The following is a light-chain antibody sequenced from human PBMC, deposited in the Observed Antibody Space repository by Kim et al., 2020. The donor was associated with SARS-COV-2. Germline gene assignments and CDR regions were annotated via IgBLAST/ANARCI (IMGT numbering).Light chain of an antibody. Sequence: DIQMTQSPSTLSASVGERVTITCRASQSITSRLAWYQHKPGKAPKLLIYEASRLSSGVPSRFSGGASGTEFTLTISSLQPDDFATYYCQQYNSYWTFGQGTKVDIK. V-gene: IGKV1-5*01. CDR3: QQYNSYWT. J-gene: IGKJ1*01. CDR2: EAS. CDR1: QSITSR.